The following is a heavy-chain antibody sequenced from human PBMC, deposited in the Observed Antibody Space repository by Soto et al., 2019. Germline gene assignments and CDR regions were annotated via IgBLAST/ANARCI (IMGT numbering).Heavy chain of an antibody. CDR2: ISGSGGST. CDR1: GFTFSSYA. J-gene: IGHJ3*02. Sequence: PGGSLRLSCAASGFTFSSYAMSWVRQAPGKGLEWVSAISGSGGSTYYADSVKGRFTISRDNPKNTLYLQMNSLRAEDTAVYYCAKDRWGVVVVVSDAFDIWGQGTMVTVSS. CDR3: AKDRWGVVVVVSDAFDI. D-gene: IGHD2-15*01. V-gene: IGHV3-23*01.